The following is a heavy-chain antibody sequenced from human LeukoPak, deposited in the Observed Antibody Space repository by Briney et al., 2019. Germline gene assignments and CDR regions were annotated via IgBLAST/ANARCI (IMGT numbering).Heavy chain of an antibody. CDR2: ISGGDDVT. D-gene: IGHD6-19*01. V-gene: IGHV3-23*01. Sequence: GGSLRLSCVASGFFFSNYDMNWVRQAPGKGLEWVSTISGGDDVTYYADSVKGRFTISRDSSENTLYLQMNSLRADDTAVYYCARRTWQWGFFDYWGQGTLVTVFS. CDR1: GFFFSNYD. J-gene: IGHJ4*02. CDR3: ARRTWQWGFFDY.